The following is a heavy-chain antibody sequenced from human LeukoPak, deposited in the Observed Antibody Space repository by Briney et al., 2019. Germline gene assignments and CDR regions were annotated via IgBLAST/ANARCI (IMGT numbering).Heavy chain of an antibody. V-gene: IGHV4-4*08. D-gene: IGHD2-2*01. CDR1: GGSMNNYY. J-gene: IGHJ4*02. CDR2: VYQTGDT. Sequence: PSETLSLTCIVSGGSMNNYYWSWFRQPPGKGLEWIAYVYQTGDTRYNPSLKSRVSISLDMSKNQFSLKVSSVTATDTAVYYCAKEREDIVVVPPYLDYWGQGTLVTVSS. CDR3: AKEREDIVVVPPYLDY.